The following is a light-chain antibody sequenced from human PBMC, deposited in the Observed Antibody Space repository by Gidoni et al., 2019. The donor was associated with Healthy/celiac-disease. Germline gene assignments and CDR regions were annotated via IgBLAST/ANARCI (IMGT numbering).Light chain of an antibody. Sequence: EIVLTQSQATLSLSPGERATLSCRASQSVSSYLAWYQQKPGQAPRLLIYDASNRATGIPARFSGSGSGTDFTLTISSLEAEDFAVYYCQQRSNWSYTFGQGTKLEIK. V-gene: IGKV3-11*01. CDR3: QQRSNWSYT. CDR2: DAS. CDR1: QSVSSY. J-gene: IGKJ2*01.